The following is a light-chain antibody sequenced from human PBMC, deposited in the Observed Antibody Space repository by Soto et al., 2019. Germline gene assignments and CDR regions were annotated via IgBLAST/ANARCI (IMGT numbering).Light chain of an antibody. CDR2: EVT. Sequence: QSALTQPPSASGSPGQSVTISCTGTSSDIGDYDYVSWYQQHPGKAPKLIIYEVTKRPSGVPDRFSGSKSGNSASLTVSGLQAEDEADYYCQSYDSSLSGVFGSGTKVTVL. J-gene: IGLJ1*01. CDR3: QSYDSSLSGV. CDR1: SSDIGDYDY. V-gene: IGLV2-8*01.